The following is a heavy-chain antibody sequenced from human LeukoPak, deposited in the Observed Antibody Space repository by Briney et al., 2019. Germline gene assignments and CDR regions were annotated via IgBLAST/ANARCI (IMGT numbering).Heavy chain of an antibody. CDR1: GGSISGSNYY. Sequence: ETLSLTCTVSGGSISGSNYYWGWIRQPPGKGLEWVANIKQDGSEKYYVDSVKGRFTISRDNAKNSVYVQMNSLRAEDTAVYFCARGRGLDYWGQGTLVTVSS. CDR3: ARGRGLDY. V-gene: IGHV3-7*01. J-gene: IGHJ4*02. CDR2: IKQDGSEK.